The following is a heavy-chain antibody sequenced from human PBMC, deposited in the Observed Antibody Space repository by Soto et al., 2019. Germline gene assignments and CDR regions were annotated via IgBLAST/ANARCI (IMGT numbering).Heavy chain of an antibody. CDR1: GDSISRTRYY. J-gene: IGHJ4*02. V-gene: IGHV4-39*01. CDR2: IYFDGAA. CDR3: SRRGNNGGYLRSYDY. Sequence: SETLSLTCTVSGDSISRTRYYWVWIRQTPGRGLEWIGSIYFDGAAFYNPSLKSRVTLSVDTSRNQFSLNVNSVTAADTAIYYCSRRGNNGGYLRSYDYWGQGSLVTVSS. D-gene: IGHD3-22*01.